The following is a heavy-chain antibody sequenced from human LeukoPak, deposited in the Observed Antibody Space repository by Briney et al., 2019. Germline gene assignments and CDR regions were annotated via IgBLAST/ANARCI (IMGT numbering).Heavy chain of an antibody. CDR1: GGSISSGDYY. D-gene: IGHD4-23*01. CDR2: IYYSGGT. CDR3: ARTIYGGNSRSYYYYGMDV. Sequence: SQTLSLTCTVSGGSISSGDYYWSWIRQPPGKGLEWIGYIYYSGGTYYNPSLKSRVTISVDTSKNQFSLKLSSVTAADTAVYYCARTIYGGNSRSYYYYGMDVWGQGTTVTVSS. J-gene: IGHJ6*02. V-gene: IGHV4-30-4*01.